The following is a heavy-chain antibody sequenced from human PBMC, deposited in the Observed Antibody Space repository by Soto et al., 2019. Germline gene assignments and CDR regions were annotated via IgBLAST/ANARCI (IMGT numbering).Heavy chain of an antibody. Sequence: QVQLQQWGAGLLKPSETLSLTCAVYGGSFSGYYWSWIRQPPGKGLEWIGEINHSGSTNYNPSLKSRISISVYTSENPFHLKLSSVTAADTAVYYCARGRGIAVYWGQGSLVTVSS. J-gene: IGHJ4*02. D-gene: IGHD6-19*01. CDR1: GGSFSGYY. V-gene: IGHV4-34*01. CDR3: ARGRGIAVY. CDR2: INHSGST.